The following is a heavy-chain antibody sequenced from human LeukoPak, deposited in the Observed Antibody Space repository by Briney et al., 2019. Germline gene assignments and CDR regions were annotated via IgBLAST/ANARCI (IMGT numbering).Heavy chain of an antibody. Sequence: ASVKVSCKASGYTFTSYDINRVRQATGQGLEWMGWISADNGNTKYTQKLQGRVTMTTDTSTSTAYMELRSLRSDDTAVYYCARVSYDSSGYYHDPYWGQGTLVIVSS. D-gene: IGHD3-22*01. CDR1: GYTFTSYD. J-gene: IGHJ4*02. V-gene: IGHV1-18*01. CDR2: ISADNGNT. CDR3: ARVSYDSSGYYHDPY.